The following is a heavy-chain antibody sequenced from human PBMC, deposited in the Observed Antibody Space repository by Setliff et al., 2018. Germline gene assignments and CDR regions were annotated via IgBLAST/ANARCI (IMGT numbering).Heavy chain of an antibody. Sequence: SRYWMSWVRQPPGKGLEWIGSIYYSGSTYYNPSLKSRVTISVDTSKNQFSLKLSSVTAADTAVYYCARTLYDYDILTGPGYYFDYWGQGTLVTVSS. CDR3: ARTLYDYDILTGPGYYFDY. J-gene: IGHJ4*02. CDR1: SRYW. V-gene: IGHV4-39*07. CDR2: IYYSGST. D-gene: IGHD3-9*01.